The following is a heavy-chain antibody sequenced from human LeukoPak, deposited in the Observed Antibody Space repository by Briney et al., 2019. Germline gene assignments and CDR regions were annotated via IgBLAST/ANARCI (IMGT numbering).Heavy chain of an antibody. D-gene: IGHD3-22*01. CDR2: IYYSGST. CDR1: GGSISSSSYY. V-gene: IGHV4-39*07. Sequence: PSETLSLTCTVSGGSISSSSYYWGWIRQPPGKGLEWIGCIYYSGSTYYNPSLKSRVTISVDTSKNQFSLKLSSVTAADTAVYFCARGPYSYDSSGAFDIWGQGTMVTVSS. J-gene: IGHJ3*02. CDR3: ARGPYSYDSSGAFDI.